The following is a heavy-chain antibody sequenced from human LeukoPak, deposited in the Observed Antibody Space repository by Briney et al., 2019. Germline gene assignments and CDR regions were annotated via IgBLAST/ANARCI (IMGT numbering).Heavy chain of an antibody. D-gene: IGHD3-22*01. V-gene: IGHV4-34*01. Sequence: SETLSLTCAVYAESLRRSYWTWIRQPPGKGLEWIGEINHSGNTNYNPSLKSRVTISVDTSKNHFSLKLSSVTAADTAVYFCATYDNSGYYFDYWGQGTLVTVSS. CDR2: INHSGNT. J-gene: IGHJ4*02. CDR1: AESLRRSY. CDR3: ATYDNSGYYFDY.